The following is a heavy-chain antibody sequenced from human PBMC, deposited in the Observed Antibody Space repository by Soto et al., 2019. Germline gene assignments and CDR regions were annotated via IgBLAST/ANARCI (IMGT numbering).Heavy chain of an antibody. CDR2: IWYDGSNE. CDR3: ARDALVRGVHPPDY. V-gene: IGHV3-33*01. CDR1: GFALSSFD. D-gene: IGHD3-10*01. J-gene: IGHJ4*02. Sequence: QVQLAESGGGVVQSGRSLRLSCAASGFALSSFDMHWVRQAPGKGLEWVAVIWYDGSNEYYADSVKGRFTISRDNSKITVYLQMNSLRVEDTAVYYCARDALVRGVHPPDYWGQGTLVTVSS.